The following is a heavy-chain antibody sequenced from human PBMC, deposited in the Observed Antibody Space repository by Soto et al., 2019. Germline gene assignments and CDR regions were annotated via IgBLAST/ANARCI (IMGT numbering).Heavy chain of an antibody. J-gene: IGHJ4*02. CDR3: ERRGLNSNGLFYFDS. CDR1: VGSISSYY. Sequence: PSETLSLTCTVSVGSISSYYWSWIRQPPGKGLEWIGEINYSGSTNYNPSLKSRVTISVDTSKNQFSLKLSSVTAADTAVYYCERRGLNSNGLFYFDSWGQGSLVTVSS. CDR2: INYSGST. D-gene: IGHD1-20*01. V-gene: IGHV4-59*12.